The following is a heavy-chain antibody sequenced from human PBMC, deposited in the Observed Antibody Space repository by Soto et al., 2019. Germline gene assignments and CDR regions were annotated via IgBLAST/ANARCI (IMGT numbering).Heavy chain of an antibody. CDR2: INPNSGVT. Sequence: GAPVKVSSEAPRKSYDYRYIYSARQSPGKGLESMGWINPNSGVTKYAQKFQGRVTMTRDTSISTAYMELSRLKSGDTAVYYCRVTDFSEVDYWGQGTPVTVSS. V-gene: IGHV1-2*02. CDR1: RKSYDYRY. J-gene: IGHJ4*02. CDR3: RVTDFSEVDY. D-gene: IGHD2-21*02.